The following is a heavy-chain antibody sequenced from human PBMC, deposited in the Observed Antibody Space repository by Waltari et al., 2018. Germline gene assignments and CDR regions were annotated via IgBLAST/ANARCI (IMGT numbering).Heavy chain of an antibody. CDR3: ARLEGPYGDYDGGHYFDY. J-gene: IGHJ4*02. V-gene: IGHV4-39*01. CDR2: IYYSGST. Sequence: QLQLQESGPGLVKPSETLSLTCTVSGGSISSSSYSWGWIRQPPGKGLEWIGSIYYSGSTYYNPSLKSRVTISVDTSKNQFSLKLSAVTAADTAVYYCARLEGPYGDYDGGHYFDYWGQGTLVTVSS. D-gene: IGHD4-17*01. CDR1: GGSISSSSYS.